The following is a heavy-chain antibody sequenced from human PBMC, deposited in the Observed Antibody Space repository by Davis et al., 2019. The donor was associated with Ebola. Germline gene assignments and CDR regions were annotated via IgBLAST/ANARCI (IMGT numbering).Heavy chain of an antibody. Sequence: GESLKISCAASGFTFSSYAMHWVRQAPGKGLEWVAVISYDGSNKYYADSVKGRFTISRDNSKNTLYLQMNSLRAEDTAVYYCARSPLRYFDCWGQGTTVTVSS. CDR1: GFTFSSYA. CDR3: ARSPLRYFDC. CDR2: ISYDGSNK. J-gene: IGHJ4*03. D-gene: IGHD3-9*01. V-gene: IGHV3-30*04.